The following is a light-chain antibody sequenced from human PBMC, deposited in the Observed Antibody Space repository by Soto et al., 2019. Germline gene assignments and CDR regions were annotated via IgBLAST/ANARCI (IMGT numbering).Light chain of an antibody. CDR1: QTVRNNY. V-gene: IGKV3-20*01. CDR3: QQYGSSPPIT. J-gene: IGKJ5*01. Sequence: EFVLTQSPATLSVSPGERATLSCRASQTVRNNYLAWYQQKPGQAPRLLIYDAYTRATGIPDTFSGGGSGTDFTLTISRLEPEDFAVYYCQQYGSSPPITFGQGKRVEIK. CDR2: DAY.